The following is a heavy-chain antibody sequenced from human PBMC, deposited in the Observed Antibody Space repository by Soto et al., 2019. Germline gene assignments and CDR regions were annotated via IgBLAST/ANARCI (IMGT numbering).Heavy chain of an antibody. J-gene: IGHJ6*02. Sequence: QITLKESGPTLVKPTQTLTLTCTFSGFSLSTSGVGVGWIRQPPGKALEWLALIYWDDDKRYSPSLKSRLTITXXTXKXLVVLTMTNMDPVDTATYYCARVVAEPYYYYYGMDVWGQGTTVTVSS. CDR1: GFSLSTSGVG. D-gene: IGHD5-12*01. V-gene: IGHV2-5*02. CDR2: IYWDDDK. CDR3: ARVVAEPYYYYYGMDV.